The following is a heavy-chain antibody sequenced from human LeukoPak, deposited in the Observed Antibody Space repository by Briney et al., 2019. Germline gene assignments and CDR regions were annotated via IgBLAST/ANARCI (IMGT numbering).Heavy chain of an antibody. CDR1: GYIFTDYD. V-gene: IGHV1-8*01. Sequence: ASVKVSSKASGYIFTDYDINWVRQATGQGLEWMGWTNPISGYTGSAQKFQGRVTMTRDTSISTAYLELSSLRSDDTAVYYCARGNRLYSSSWSSLPFDIWGQGTMVTVSS. CDR2: TNPISGYT. CDR3: ARGNRLYSSSWSSLPFDI. D-gene: IGHD6-13*01. J-gene: IGHJ3*02.